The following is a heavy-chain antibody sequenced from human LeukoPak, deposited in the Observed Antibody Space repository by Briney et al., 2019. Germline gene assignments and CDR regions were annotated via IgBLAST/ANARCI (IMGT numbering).Heavy chain of an antibody. Sequence: GRSLRLSCAASGFTFDDYAIHWVRQAPGKGLEWVSGINWNSGSKHYADSVKGRFTISRDNAKNSLYLQMNSLRAEDTALYYCAKDFSSGYYYFDSWGQGTLVTVSS. CDR2: INWNSGSK. V-gene: IGHV3-9*01. J-gene: IGHJ4*02. CDR1: GFTFDDYA. D-gene: IGHD3-22*01. CDR3: AKDFSSGYYYFDS.